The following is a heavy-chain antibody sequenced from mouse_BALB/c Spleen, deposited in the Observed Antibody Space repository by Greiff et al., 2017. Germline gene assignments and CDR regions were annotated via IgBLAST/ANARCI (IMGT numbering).Heavy chain of an antibody. CDR1: GFNIKDYY. CDR3: ARGTTDYWYFDV. J-gene: IGHJ1*01. D-gene: IGHD1-1*01. Sequence: VQLQQSGAELVRPGALVKLSCKASGFNIKDYYMHWVKQRPEQGLEWIVWIDPENGNTIYDPKFQGKASITADTSSNTAYLQLSSLTSEDTAVYYCARGTTDYWYFDVWGAGTTVTVSS. CDR2: IDPENGNT. V-gene: IGHV14-1*02.